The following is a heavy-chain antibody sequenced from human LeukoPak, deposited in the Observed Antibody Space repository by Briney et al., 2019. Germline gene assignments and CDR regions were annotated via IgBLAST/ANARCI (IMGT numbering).Heavy chain of an antibody. V-gene: IGHV3-23*01. CDR3: AKRALPPDY. CDR1: GFAFRSYA. CDR2: ISAGGGST. J-gene: IGHJ4*02. Sequence: PGGSLRLSCAASGFAFRSYAMSWVRRTPGKGLEWVSAISAGGGSTYYADSVKGRFTTSRDNSKNTLFLQMNSLRVEDTAVYYCAKRALPPDYWGQGTLVTVSS.